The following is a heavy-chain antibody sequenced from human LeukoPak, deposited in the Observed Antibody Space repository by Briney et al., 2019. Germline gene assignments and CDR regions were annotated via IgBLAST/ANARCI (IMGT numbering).Heavy chain of an antibody. J-gene: IGHJ4*02. D-gene: IGHD1-1*01. CDR2: IYTSGST. V-gene: IGHV4-4*09. Sequence: SENLSLNCSGYGGSISSYYWSWLRQAPGNGLKWIRYIYTSGSTNYNPSLKSRVTISVGTSKNQFSLKLSSVTAADAAVYYWARQQTGVWSQRTLVTVAS. CDR3: ARQQTGV. CDR1: GGSISSYY.